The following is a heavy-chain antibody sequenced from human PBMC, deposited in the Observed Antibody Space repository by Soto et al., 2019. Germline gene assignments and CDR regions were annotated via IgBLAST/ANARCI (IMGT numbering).Heavy chain of an antibody. Sequence: SSETLSLTCAVSGGSITSGGYSWGWIRQPPGQGLEWIGYMYHSGNTYYNPSLKGRVTISLDHSRNQFSLQLTSVTAADTAVYYCARGLSTHIAVAGMGYFDSWGQGTLVTVSS. CDR1: GGSITSGGYS. CDR2: MYHSGNT. J-gene: IGHJ4*02. V-gene: IGHV4-30-2*01. D-gene: IGHD6-19*01. CDR3: ARGLSTHIAVAGMGYFDS.